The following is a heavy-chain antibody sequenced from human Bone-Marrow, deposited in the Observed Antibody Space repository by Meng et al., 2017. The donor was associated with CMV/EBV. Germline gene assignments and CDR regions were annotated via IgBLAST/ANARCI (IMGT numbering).Heavy chain of an antibody. V-gene: IGHV2-70*19. CDR1: GFSLSTSGMC. CDR3: ARIHGGPRCYGDY. Sequence: SGPTLVKPTQTLTLTCTFSGFSLSTSGMCVSWVRQPPGKALEWLALIDWDDDKSFSTSLKTRLTISKDTSKNQVVLTMTNMDPVDTAKYYCARIHGGPRCYGDYWGQGTLVTVAS. J-gene: IGHJ4*02. D-gene: IGHD2-15*01. CDR2: IDWDDDK.